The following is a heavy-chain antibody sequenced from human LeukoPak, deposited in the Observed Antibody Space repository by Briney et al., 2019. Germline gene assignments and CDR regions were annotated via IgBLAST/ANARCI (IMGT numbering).Heavy chain of an antibody. CDR1: GFTFDDYA. J-gene: IGHJ4*02. CDR3: AKGAYDFWSGPFDY. Sequence: PGRSLRLSCAASGFTFDDYAMHWVRQAPGKGLEWVSGISWNSGSIGYADSVKGRFTISRDNAKNSLYLQMNSLRAEDTAVYYCAKGAYDFWSGPFDYWGQGTLVTVSS. CDR2: ISWNSGSI. V-gene: IGHV3-9*01. D-gene: IGHD3-3*01.